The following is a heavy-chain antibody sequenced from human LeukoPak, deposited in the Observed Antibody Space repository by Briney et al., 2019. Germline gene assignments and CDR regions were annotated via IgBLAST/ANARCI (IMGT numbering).Heavy chain of an antibody. Sequence: GGSLRLSCAASGFTFSSYAMSWVRQAPGKGLEWVSAISGSGGSTYYADSVKGRFTISRDNSKNTLYLQMNSLRAEDTAVYYCAKDIAAAVVARDWFDPWGQGTLVTVSS. D-gene: IGHD2-15*01. J-gene: IGHJ5*02. CDR2: ISGSGGST. CDR3: AKDIAAAVVARDWFDP. V-gene: IGHV3-23*01. CDR1: GFTFSSYA.